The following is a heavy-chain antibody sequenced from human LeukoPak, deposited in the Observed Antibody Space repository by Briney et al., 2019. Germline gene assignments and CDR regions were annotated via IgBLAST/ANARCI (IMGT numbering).Heavy chain of an antibody. CDR3: AREDRNGNSGYAIGD. D-gene: IGHD5-12*01. CDR2: IYQNGRT. J-gene: IGHJ4*02. Sequence: SQTLSLTCTVSGGSMSSYYWSWIRQPPGKGLEWIGYIYQNGRTNYNPSLKSRVTISVDTSKNHFSLNLSSVTAADTAVYFCAREDRNGNSGYAIGDWGQGTLVTVSS. CDR1: GGSMSSYY. V-gene: IGHV4-59*01.